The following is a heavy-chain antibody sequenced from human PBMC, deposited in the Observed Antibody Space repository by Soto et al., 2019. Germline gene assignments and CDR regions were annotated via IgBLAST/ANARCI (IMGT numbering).Heavy chain of an antibody. CDR2: INPSGGST. CDR3: ARDYRDPATLIPRGGMDV. D-gene: IGHD3-16*01. CDR1: GYTFTSYY. Sequence: ASVKVSCKASGYTFTSYYMHWVRQAPGQGLEWMGIINPSGGSTSYAQKSQGRVTMTRDTSTSTVYMELSSLRSEDTAVYYCARDYRDPATLIPRGGMDVWGQGTTVTVSS. J-gene: IGHJ6*02. V-gene: IGHV1-46*01.